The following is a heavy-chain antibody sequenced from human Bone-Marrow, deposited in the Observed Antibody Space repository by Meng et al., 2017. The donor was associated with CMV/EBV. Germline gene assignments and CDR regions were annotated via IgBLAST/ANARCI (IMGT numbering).Heavy chain of an antibody. CDR2: IKQDGSEK. J-gene: IGHJ6*02. CDR1: GFTFSSYW. V-gene: IGHV3-7*01. CDR3: ASAGYYDFWSGYPYYYYGMDV. D-gene: IGHD3-3*01. Sequence: GESLKISCAASGFTFSSYWMSWVRQAPGKGLEWVANIKQDGSEKYYVDSVKGRFTISRDNAKNSLYLQMNSLRAEDTAVYYCASAGYYDFWSGYPYYYYGMDVWGQGTTVTVSS.